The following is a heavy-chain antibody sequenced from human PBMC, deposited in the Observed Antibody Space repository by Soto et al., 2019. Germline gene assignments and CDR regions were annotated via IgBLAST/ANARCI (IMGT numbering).Heavy chain of an antibody. V-gene: IGHV3-23*01. CDR3: AKSLLLCRRDCYQYYFEY. D-gene: IGHD2-21*02. J-gene: IGHJ4*02. CDR1: GFTFSSYA. Sequence: GGSLRLSCAASGFTFSSYAMSWVRQSPGKVLKWVSGISGSGGSTYYADSVKGRFTISRDNSKNTLYLQMNSLRADDTAVYYCAKSLLLCRRDCYQYYFEYWGQGTLFTVSS. CDR2: ISGSGGST.